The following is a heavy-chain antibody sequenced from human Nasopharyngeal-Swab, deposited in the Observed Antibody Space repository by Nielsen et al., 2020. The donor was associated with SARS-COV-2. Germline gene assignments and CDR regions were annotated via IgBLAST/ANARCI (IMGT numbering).Heavy chain of an antibody. CDR1: GFTFSSYA. J-gene: IGHJ6*02. CDR2: ISGSGGST. D-gene: IGHD2-21*01. CDR3: ASQYCGGDCYFPDYYYYGMDV. V-gene: IGHV3-23*01. Sequence: GESLKISCAASGFTFSSYAMSWVRQAPGKGLEWVSAISGSGGSTYYADSVKGRFTISRDNSKNTLYLQMNSLRAEDTAVYYCASQYCGGDCYFPDYYYYGMDVWGQGTTVTVSS.